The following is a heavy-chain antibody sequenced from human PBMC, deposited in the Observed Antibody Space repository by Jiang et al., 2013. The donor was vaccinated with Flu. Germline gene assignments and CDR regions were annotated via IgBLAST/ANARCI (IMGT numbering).Heavy chain of an antibody. CDR1: GYTFTSHG. D-gene: IGHD3-10*01. Sequence: CKASGYTFTSHGINWVRQAPGQGLEWMGWISPYNGITDYAHKVQGRVTLTTDTSTSTAYMELRSLRSDDTAVYYCARVGTAMSMDYWGQGTLVTVSS. CDR3: ARVGTAMSMDY. CDR2: ISPYNGIT. J-gene: IGHJ4*02. V-gene: IGHV1-18*01.